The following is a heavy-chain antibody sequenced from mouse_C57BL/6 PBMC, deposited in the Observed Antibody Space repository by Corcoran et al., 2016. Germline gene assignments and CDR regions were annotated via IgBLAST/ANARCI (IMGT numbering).Heavy chain of an antibody. CDR1: GYTFTSYG. J-gene: IGHJ2*01. Sequence: QVQLQQSGAELARPGASVKLSCKASGYTFTSYGISWVKQRTGQGLEWIGEIYPRSGNTYYNEKFKGKATLTADKSSSTAYMELRSLTSEDSAVYFCARGATTVVATDFDYWGQGTTLTVSS. CDR2: IYPRSGNT. CDR3: ARGATTVVATDFDY. D-gene: IGHD1-1*01. V-gene: IGHV1-81*01.